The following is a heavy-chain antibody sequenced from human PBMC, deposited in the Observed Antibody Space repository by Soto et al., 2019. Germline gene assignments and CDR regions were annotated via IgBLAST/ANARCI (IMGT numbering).Heavy chain of an antibody. J-gene: IGHJ4*02. CDR3: AKPGRFH. D-gene: IGHD3-10*01. V-gene: IGHV3-23*01. CDR1: GFTFSSYV. CDR2: ITNSGGST. Sequence: EVQLLESGGGLVQPGGSLRLSCAASGFTFSSYVMSWVRQAPGKGLEWVSGITNSGGSTYYADSVKGGFIISRDNSENTLYVDINSLRAEDTAIYYCAKPGRFHWGQGTLVTVS.